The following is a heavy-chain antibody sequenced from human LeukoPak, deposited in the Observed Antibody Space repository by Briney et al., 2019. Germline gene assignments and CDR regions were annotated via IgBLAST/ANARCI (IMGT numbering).Heavy chain of an antibody. D-gene: IGHD3-10*01. Sequence: PGGSLRLSCAASGFTVSSYGVNWLRQPPGKGLVCLSHINSDESIANYADSVKGRFTISRDNAKNTLYLKINSLRDDDTAVYYCARGGQSGLGYWGQGTLVTVSS. J-gene: IGHJ4*02. V-gene: IGHV3-74*01. CDR1: GFTVSSYG. CDR2: INSDESIA. CDR3: ARGGQSGLGY.